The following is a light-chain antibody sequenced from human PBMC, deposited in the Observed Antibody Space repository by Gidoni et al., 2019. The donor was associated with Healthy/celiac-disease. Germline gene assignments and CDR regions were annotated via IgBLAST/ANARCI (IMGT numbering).Light chain of an antibody. Sequence: EIVLTQSPATLSLSPGERSTLPCRARQSVSSHLAWYQQKPGQAPRLLINDASNRATGIPARFSGSRAGTDFTLTISSREPEDFAVYYCQQRSNWPPLTFGGGTKVEIK. J-gene: IGKJ4*01. V-gene: IGKV3-11*01. CDR1: QSVSSH. CDR3: QQRSNWPPLT. CDR2: DAS.